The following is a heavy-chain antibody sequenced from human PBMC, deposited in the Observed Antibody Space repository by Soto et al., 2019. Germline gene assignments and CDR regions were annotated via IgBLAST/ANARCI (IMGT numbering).Heavy chain of an antibody. J-gene: IGHJ4*02. CDR2: INPSGGST. D-gene: IGHD3-22*01. CDR3: AHGRYYYDSSGYPFDY. V-gene: IGHV1-46*01. CDR1: GYTFTSYY. Sequence: ASVKVSCKASGYTFTSYYMHWVRQAPGQGLQWMGIINPSGGSTSYAQKFQGRLTMTRDTSTSTVYMELSSLRSEDTAVYYCAHGRYYYDSSGYPFDYWGQGTLVTVSS.